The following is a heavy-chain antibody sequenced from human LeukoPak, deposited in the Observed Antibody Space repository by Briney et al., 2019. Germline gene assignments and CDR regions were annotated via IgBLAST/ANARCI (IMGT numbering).Heavy chain of an antibody. CDR1: GGTFSSYA. CDR3: AKDPLRHCTRTSCRYLDY. CDR2: IIPIFGTA. J-gene: IGHJ4*02. V-gene: IGHV1-69*05. Sequence: PVKVSCKASGGTFSSYAISWVRQAPGQGLEWMGRIIPIFGTANYAQKFQGRVTITTDESTSTAYMELSSLRAEDTAVYYCAKDPLRHCTRTSCRYLDYWGQGTLVTVSS. D-gene: IGHD2-2*01.